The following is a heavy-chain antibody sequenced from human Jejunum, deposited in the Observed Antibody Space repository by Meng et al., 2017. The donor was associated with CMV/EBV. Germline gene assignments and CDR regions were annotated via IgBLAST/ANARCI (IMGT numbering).Heavy chain of an antibody. Sequence: GFHFFTNSVNWVRQAPGKGLEWVSSISSTGTYIYYADSVRGRFTISRDNARNSLYLQMNSLRAEDTAVYYCARDRYNGNPGSFDSWGQGTLVSVSS. D-gene: IGHD2-8*01. CDR3: ARDRYNGNPGSFDS. CDR1: GFHFFTNS. CDR2: ISSTGTYI. J-gene: IGHJ4*02. V-gene: IGHV3-21*01.